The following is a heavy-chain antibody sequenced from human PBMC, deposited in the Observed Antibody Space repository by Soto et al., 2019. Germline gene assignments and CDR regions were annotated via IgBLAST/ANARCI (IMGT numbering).Heavy chain of an antibody. V-gene: IGHV4-61*01. D-gene: IGHD2-21*02. CDR3: ARGGGDDFSTYYYYYYGMDV. CDR2: IYYSGSS. CDR1: GGSVNSGSYY. Sequence: HVQLQESGPGLVKPSETLSLTCTVSGGSVNSGSYYWNWIRLTPGKGLEWIGYIYYSGSSNYNPSLKSRVTILIDTSKNQFSLNLRSVTAADTAVYYCARGGGDDFSTYYYYYYGMDVWGQGTTVTVSS. J-gene: IGHJ6*02.